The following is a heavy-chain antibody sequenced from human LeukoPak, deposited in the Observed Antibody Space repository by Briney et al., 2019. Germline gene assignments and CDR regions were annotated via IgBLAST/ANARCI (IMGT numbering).Heavy chain of an antibody. CDR2: IHYTGST. D-gene: IGHD3-10*01. J-gene: IGHJ5*02. CDR3: ARGGYYGSGNDFRFDP. Sequence: SETLSLTCTVSGGSMNNYYWSWIRQPPGKGLECIGYIHYTGSTNYNPSLKSRVTISVDTSKSQFSLKLSSVTAADTAIYYCARGGYYGSGNDFRFDPWGQGTLVTVSS. V-gene: IGHV4-59*01. CDR1: GGSMNNYY.